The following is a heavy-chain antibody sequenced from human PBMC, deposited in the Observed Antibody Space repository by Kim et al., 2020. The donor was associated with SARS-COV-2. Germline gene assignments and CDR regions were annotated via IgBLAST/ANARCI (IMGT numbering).Heavy chain of an antibody. Sequence: SKTLSLTCAVYGGSLSGYYWSWIRQPPGKGLEWIGEIYHSGTTNYNPSLKSRVTISVDTSKNQFSLKLSSVTAADTAVYYCARSLYHAPSNSWVRFDPWGQGTLVTVSS. V-gene: IGHV4-34*01. CDR1: GGSLSGYY. CDR2: IYHSGTT. CDR3: ARSLYHAPSNSWVRFDP. J-gene: IGHJ5*02. D-gene: IGHD6-13*01.